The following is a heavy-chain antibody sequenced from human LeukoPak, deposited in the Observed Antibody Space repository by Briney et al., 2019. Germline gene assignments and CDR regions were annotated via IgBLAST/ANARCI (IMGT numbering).Heavy chain of an antibody. CDR1: GFTFSSYG. Sequence: GGSLRLSCAASGFTFSSYGMSWVRQAPGKGLEWVSAISGSGGSTYYADSVKGRFTISRDNSKNTLYLQTNSLRAEDTAVYYCRTTGYYYYYMDVWGKGTTVTISS. J-gene: IGHJ6*03. D-gene: IGHD1/OR15-1a*01. V-gene: IGHV3-23*01. CDR2: ISGSGGST. CDR3: RTTGYYYYYMDV.